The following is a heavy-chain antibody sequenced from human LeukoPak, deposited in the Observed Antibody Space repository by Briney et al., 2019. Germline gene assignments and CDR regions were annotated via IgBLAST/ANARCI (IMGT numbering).Heavy chain of an antibody. CDR1: GFTFSSYG. CDR2: ISGSGGST. V-gene: IGHV3-23*01. Sequence: GGSLRLSCAASGFTFSSYGMSWVRQAPGKGLEWVSAISGSGGSTYYADSVKGRFTISRDNSKNTLYLQMNSLRAEDTAVYYCARREYQLPQQYNWFDPWGQGTLVTVSS. CDR3: ARREYQLPQQYNWFDP. J-gene: IGHJ5*02. D-gene: IGHD2-2*01.